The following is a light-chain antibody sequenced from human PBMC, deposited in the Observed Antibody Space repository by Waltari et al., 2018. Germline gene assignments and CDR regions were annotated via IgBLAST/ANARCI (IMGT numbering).Light chain of an antibody. CDR1: SSHIGTNY. J-gene: IGLJ3*02. CDR2: RND. CDR3: AAWDDGLSGPV. V-gene: IGLV1-47*01. Sequence: QSVLTQPPSVSGTPGQAVTLSCSGRSSHIGTNYVSWYQQLPRPAPTLRIFRNDHRPSGVPDRFSASKSGTSASLAISGLRSEDEADYYCAAWDDGLSGPVFVGGTKLTVL.